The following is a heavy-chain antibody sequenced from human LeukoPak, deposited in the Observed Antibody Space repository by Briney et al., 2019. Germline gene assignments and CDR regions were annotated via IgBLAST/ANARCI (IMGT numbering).Heavy chain of an antibody. CDR3: ATPGANFCSSSTSCYGDY. D-gene: IGHD2-2*01. Sequence: GGSLRLSCAASGFTSSTYWMSWVRQAPGKGLEWVANIKQDGSEKYYVDSVKGRFTISRDNARNSLYLEMNSLRVEDTAVYYCATPGANFCSSSTSCYGDYWSQGTLVTVSS. CDR1: GFTSSTYW. V-gene: IGHV3-7*05. CDR2: IKQDGSEK. J-gene: IGHJ4*02.